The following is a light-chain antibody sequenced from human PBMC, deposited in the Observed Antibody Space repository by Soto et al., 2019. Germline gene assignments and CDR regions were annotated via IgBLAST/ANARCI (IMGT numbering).Light chain of an antibody. CDR1: SSDVGGYNY. V-gene: IGLV2-14*01. CDR3: SSYTSSSTRI. Sequence: QSALTQPAPVSGSPGQSIAISCTGTSSDVGGYNYVSWYQQYPDKAPKLMIYDVSNRPSGVSNRFSGSKSGNTASLTISGLQAEDEADYYCSSYTSSSTRIFGGGTKVTVL. J-gene: IGLJ2*01. CDR2: DVS.